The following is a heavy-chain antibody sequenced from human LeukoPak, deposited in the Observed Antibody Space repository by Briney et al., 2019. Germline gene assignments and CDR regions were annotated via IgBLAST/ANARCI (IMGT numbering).Heavy chain of an antibody. CDR3: ARYSSSWFRLFDY. CDR2: ISAYNGNT. J-gene: IGHJ4*02. CDR1: VYTATNYG. D-gene: IGHD6-13*01. Sequence: SVKVSCTTSVYTATNYGISWERKAPGQGLEWMVWISAYNGNTNYAQKLQGRVTMNTDTSTSTAYKELRSLRSDDTAVYYCARYSSSWFRLFDYWGQGTLVTVSS. V-gene: IGHV1-18*01.